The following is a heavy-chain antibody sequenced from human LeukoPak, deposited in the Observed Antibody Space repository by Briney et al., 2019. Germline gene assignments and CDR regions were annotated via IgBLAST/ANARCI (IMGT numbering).Heavy chain of an antibody. V-gene: IGHV3-48*02. D-gene: IGHD6-13*01. J-gene: IGHJ4*02. CDR3: ARDPHIAAAGTKFDY. Sequence: TGGSLRLSCVVSGFTFSSCSMNWVRQAPGKGLEWVSYISSSSTTRYYADSVKGRFTISRDNAKNSLYLQMNSLRDEDSAVYYCARDPHIAAAGTKFDYWGQGTLVTVSS. CDR1: GFTFSSCS. CDR2: ISSSSTTR.